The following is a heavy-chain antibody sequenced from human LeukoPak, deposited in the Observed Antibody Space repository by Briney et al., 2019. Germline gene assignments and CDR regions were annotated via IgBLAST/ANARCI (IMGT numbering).Heavy chain of an antibody. CDR2: ISAYNGNT. CDR3: AKLYCSSTSCYHFDI. CDR1: GYTFTSYG. V-gene: IGHV1-18*01. Sequence: ASVKVSCKASGYTFTSYGISWVRQAPGQGLEWMGWISAYNGNTNYAQKLQGRVTMTTDTSTSTAYMELSSLRSEDTAVYYCAKLYCSSTSCYHFDIWGQGTMVTVSS. J-gene: IGHJ3*02. D-gene: IGHD2-2*01.